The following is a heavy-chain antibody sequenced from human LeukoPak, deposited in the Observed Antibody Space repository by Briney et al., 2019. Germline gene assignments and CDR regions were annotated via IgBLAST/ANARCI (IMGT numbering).Heavy chain of an antibody. CDR2: IYYSGST. D-gene: IGHD3-22*01. CDR3: EVGYDSSGYHRIAAFDI. J-gene: IGHJ3*02. V-gene: IGHV4-39*07. CDR1: GGSISSSSYY. Sequence: RSSETLSLTCTVSGGSISSSSYYWGWLRQPPGKGLEWIGSIYYSGSTYYNPSLKSRVTISVDTSKNQFSLKLSSVTAADTAVYYCEVGYDSSGYHRIAAFDIWGQGTMVTVSS.